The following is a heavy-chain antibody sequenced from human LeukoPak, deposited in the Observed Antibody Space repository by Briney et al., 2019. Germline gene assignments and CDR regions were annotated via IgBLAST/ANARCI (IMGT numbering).Heavy chain of an antibody. CDR2: ISTSGSSV. V-gene: IGHV3-48*03. D-gene: IGHD2-21*02. CDR1: GFSFSTYE. CDR3: ARVGREVTTGYFDD. Sequence: GGSLRLSCVATGFSFSTYEMNWVRQAPGKGLEWVAYISTSGSSVYYADSLKGRFTVSRDNAKSSLFLQVDSLTVADTAVYYCARVGREVTTGYFDDWGQGTLVAVSS. J-gene: IGHJ4*02.